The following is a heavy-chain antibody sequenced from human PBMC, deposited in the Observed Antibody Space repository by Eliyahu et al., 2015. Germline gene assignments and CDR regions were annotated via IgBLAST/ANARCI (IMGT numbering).Heavy chain of an antibody. J-gene: IGHJ4*02. V-gene: IGHV3-53*02. D-gene: IGHD3-10*01. CDR1: GIXVSSHH. CDR2: INSAGGT. CDR3: ARYSYDSGTYYFDY. Sequence: EVQLVETGGGLIQPGGXLSLXCXASGIXVSSHHMSWVRQAPGKGLEWVSFINSAGGTNYADSVKGRFTISRDNSKNTLYLQMNSLRAEDTAVYYCARYSYDSGTYYFDYWGQGTLVTVSS.